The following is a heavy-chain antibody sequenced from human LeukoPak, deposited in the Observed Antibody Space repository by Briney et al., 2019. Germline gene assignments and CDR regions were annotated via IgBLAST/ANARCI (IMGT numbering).Heavy chain of an antibody. CDR2: ISSSGSTI. D-gene: IGHD1-7*01. CDR1: GFTFSSYE. V-gene: IGHV3-48*03. CDR3: ARSPPLELNYYYGMDV. J-gene: IGHJ6*02. Sequence: GGSLRLSCAASGFTFSSYEMNWVRQAPGKGLEWVSYISSSGSTIYYADSVKGRFTISRDNAKNSLYLQMNSLRAEDAAVYYCARSPPLELNYYYGMDVWGQGTTVTVSS.